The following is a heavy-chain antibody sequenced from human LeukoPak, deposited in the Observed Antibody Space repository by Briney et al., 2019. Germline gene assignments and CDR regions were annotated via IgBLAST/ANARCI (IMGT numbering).Heavy chain of an antibody. CDR3: ATTSYCSGGSCYAAPFDY. D-gene: IGHD2-15*01. Sequence: GASVKVSCKASGYTFTSYGISWVRQAPGQGLEWMGWISAYNGNTNYAQKLQGRVTMTTDTSTSTAYMELRSLRSDDTAVYYCATTSYCSGGSCYAAPFDYWGQGTLVTVSS. J-gene: IGHJ4*02. CDR1: GYTFTSYG. V-gene: IGHV1-18*01. CDR2: ISAYNGNT.